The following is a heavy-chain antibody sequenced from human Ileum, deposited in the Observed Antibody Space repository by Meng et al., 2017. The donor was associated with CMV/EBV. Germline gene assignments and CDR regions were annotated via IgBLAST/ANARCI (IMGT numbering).Heavy chain of an antibody. Sequence: GGSLRLSCAASGFTFSSYSMNWVRQAPGKGLEWVSSISSSSSYIYYADSVKGRFTISRDNAKNSLYLQMNSLRAEDTAAYYCAREGGSFTSPYDYYGMDVWGQGTTVTVSS. V-gene: IGHV3-21*01. CDR2: ISSSSSYI. D-gene: IGHD6-13*01. J-gene: IGHJ6*02. CDR3: AREGGSFTSPYDYYGMDV. CDR1: GFTFSSYS.